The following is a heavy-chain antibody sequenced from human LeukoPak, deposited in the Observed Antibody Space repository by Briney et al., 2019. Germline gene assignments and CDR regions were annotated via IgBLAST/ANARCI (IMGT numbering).Heavy chain of an antibody. J-gene: IGHJ4*02. CDR3: ARGGIYTKGYYFDY. CDR1: GYTFSSYG. V-gene: IGHV1-8*01. D-gene: IGHD2-2*02. Sequence: ASVKVSCKASGYTFSSYGINWVRQATGQGLEWMGWMNPNSGNTGYAQKFQGRVTMTRNTSISTAYMELSSLRSEDTAVYYCARGGIYTKGYYFDYWGQGTLVTVSS. CDR2: MNPNSGNT.